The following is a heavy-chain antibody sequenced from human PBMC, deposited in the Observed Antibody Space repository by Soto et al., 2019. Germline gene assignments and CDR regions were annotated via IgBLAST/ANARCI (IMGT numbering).Heavy chain of an antibody. J-gene: IGHJ6*02. V-gene: IGHV3-23*01. Sequence: LRLSCAASGFTFSSYAMSWVRQAPGKGLEWVSAISGSGGSTYYADSVKGRFTISRDNSKNTLYLQMNSLRAEDTAVYYCAKSLNDILTGYLPQFSYYYYGMDVWGQGTTVTVSS. CDR1: GFTFSSYA. D-gene: IGHD3-9*01. CDR2: ISGSGGST. CDR3: AKSLNDILTGYLPQFSYYYYGMDV.